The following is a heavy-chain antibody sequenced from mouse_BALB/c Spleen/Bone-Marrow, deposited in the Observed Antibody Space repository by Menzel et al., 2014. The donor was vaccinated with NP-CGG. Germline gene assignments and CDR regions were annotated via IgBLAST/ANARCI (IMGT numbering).Heavy chain of an antibody. J-gene: IGHJ4*01. CDR3: ARHGYYGSRAMDY. D-gene: IGHD1-1*01. CDR1: GFTFSSYT. Sequence: EVMLVESGGGLVQPGGSLKLSCAASGFTFSSYTMSWVRQTPEKRLEWVAYISNGGGSTYYPDTVKGRFTISGDNAKNTLYLQMSSLKSEDTAMYYCARHGYYGSRAMDYWGQGTSVTVSS. CDR2: ISNGGGST. V-gene: IGHV5-12-2*01.